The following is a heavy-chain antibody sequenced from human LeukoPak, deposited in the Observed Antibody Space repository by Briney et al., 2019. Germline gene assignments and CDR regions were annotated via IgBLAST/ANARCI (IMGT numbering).Heavy chain of an antibody. J-gene: IGHJ5*02. CDR3: ARGHLLDIVVVVAATKANWFDP. V-gene: IGHV4-34*01. Sequence: PSETLSLTCAVYGGSFSGYYWSWIRQPPGKGLEWIGEINHSGSTNYNPSLKSRVTISVDTSKNQFSLKLSSVTAADTAVYYCARGHLLDIVVVVAATKANWFDPWGQGTLVTVSS. D-gene: IGHD2-15*01. CDR1: GGSFSGYY. CDR2: INHSGST.